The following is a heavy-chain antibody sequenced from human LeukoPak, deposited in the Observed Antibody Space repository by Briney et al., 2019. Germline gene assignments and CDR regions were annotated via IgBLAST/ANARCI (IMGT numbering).Heavy chain of an antibody. J-gene: IGHJ4*02. CDR1: GFTFSSYG. D-gene: IGHD6-13*01. V-gene: IGHV3-30*02. CDR3: ARGWPFDY. CDR2: IQYDGSNQ. Sequence: GGSLRLSCAASGFTFSSYGMHWVRQAPGKGLEWVAYIQYDGSNQQYADSVKGRFIISRDRSKNIPYLQMNSLRAEDTAVYYCARGWPFDYWGQGTLVTVSS.